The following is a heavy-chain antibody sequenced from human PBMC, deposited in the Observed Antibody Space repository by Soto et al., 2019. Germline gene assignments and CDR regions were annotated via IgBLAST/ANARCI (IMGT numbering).Heavy chain of an antibody. D-gene: IGHD6-19*01. CDR1: GYTLTELS. Sequence: ASVKVSCKVSGYTLTELSMHWVRQAPGKGLEWMGGFDPEDGETIYAQKFQGRVTMTEDTSTDTAYMELSSLRSEDTAVYYCATDSLLGYSSGWPKYYYWGQGTLVTVSS. CDR2: FDPEDGET. CDR3: ATDSLLGYSSGWPKYYY. V-gene: IGHV1-24*01. J-gene: IGHJ4*02.